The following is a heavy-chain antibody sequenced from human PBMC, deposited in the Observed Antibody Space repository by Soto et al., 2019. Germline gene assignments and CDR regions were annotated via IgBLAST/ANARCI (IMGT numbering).Heavy chain of an antibody. Sequence: KISCKASGYIFSIYWIDWVRQMPGKGLEWLCIIDPGDSDTRYNTSFQGQVTISVDKSTTTAYLKWNSLKASDTAMYYYARHEIPTQSSDYDY. CDR2: IDPGDSDT. D-gene: IGHD3-22*01. V-gene: IGHV5-51*01. CDR3: ARHEIPTQSSDYDY. J-gene: IGHJ4*01. CDR1: GYIFSIYW.